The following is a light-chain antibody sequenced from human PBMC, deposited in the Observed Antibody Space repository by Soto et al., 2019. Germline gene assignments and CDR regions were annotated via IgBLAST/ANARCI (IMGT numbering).Light chain of an antibody. V-gene: IGKV3-20*01. J-gene: IGKJ5*01. Sequence: EIVLTQSQGTLSWSPGEKATLSCLASQSVSSSYLAWYQQKPGQAPRLLIYGASSRATGIPDRFSGSGSGTDFTLTISRLEPEDFAVYYCQQYGSSITFGQGTRLEIK. CDR2: GAS. CDR1: QSVSSSY. CDR3: QQYGSSIT.